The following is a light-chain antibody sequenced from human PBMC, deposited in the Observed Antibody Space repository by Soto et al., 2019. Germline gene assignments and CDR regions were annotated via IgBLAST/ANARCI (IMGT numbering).Light chain of an antibody. J-gene: IGKJ1*01. CDR3: QQYNNWPPA. CDR1: QSVSGN. CDR2: GAS. Sequence: EIVMTQSPATLSVSPGERATLSCRASQSVSGNLAWYQQKPGQAPRLLIYGASTRATGIPARFSGSGSGTDFTRTISSLQSEDSAVYYCQQYNNWPPAFGQGTKVEIK. V-gene: IGKV3-15*01.